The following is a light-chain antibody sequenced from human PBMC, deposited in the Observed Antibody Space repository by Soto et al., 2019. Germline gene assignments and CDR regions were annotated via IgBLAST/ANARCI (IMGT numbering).Light chain of an antibody. V-gene: IGKV3-15*01. Sequence: EVVMRQSPATLSVSAVEGATLSCRASQGIGDTLAWYQHKPGQTPRLLIYDTSTRATGVPTRFSGSRSGAEFTLTINSLQSEDFAVYYCQPYNNCPLTFGGGTKVDIK. CDR2: DTS. CDR1: QGIGDT. J-gene: IGKJ4*01. CDR3: QPYNNCPLT.